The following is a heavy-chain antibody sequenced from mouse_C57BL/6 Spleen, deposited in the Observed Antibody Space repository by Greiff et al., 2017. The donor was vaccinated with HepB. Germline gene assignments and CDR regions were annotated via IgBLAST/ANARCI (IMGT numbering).Heavy chain of an antibody. D-gene: IGHD2-4*01. CDR3: ARDHIYYDYDAWFAY. V-gene: IGHV5-4*01. Sequence: EVMLVESGGGLVKPGGSLKLSCAASGFTFSSYAMSWVRQTPEKRLEWVATISDGGSYTYYPDNVKGRFTISRDNAKNNLYLQMSHLKSEDTAMYYCARDHIYYDYDAWFAYWGQGTLVTVSA. J-gene: IGHJ3*01. CDR1: GFTFSSYA. CDR2: ISDGGSYT.